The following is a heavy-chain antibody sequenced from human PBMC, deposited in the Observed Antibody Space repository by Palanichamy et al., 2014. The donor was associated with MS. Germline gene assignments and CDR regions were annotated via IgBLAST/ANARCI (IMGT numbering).Heavy chain of an antibody. J-gene: IGHJ6*02. CDR1: GYTFTHYY. Sequence: QVQLVQSGAEVKKPGASVKVSCRASGYTFTHYYMNWVRQAPGQGLQWVGIINPSSPSTSYAQNFQGRVTMTRDTSTGTVYMELSSLTPEDTAVYYCARLYYGYTMDVWGQGTTVTVSS. D-gene: IGHD3-10*01. CDR2: INPSSPST. V-gene: IGHV1-46*01. CDR3: ARLYYGYTMDV.